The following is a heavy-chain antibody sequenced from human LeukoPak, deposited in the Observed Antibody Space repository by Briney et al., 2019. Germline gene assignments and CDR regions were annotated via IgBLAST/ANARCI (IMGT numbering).Heavy chain of an antibody. CDR2: IIPIFGTA. CDR3: ARDGSSGYYLFDY. D-gene: IGHD3-22*01. V-gene: IGHV1-69*13. J-gene: IGHJ4*02. Sequence: ASVTVSCTASGGTFSIYAISWVRQAPGQGLEWMGGIIPIFGTANYAQKFQGRVTITADESTSTAYMELSSLRSEDTAVYYCARDGSSGYYLFDYWGQGTLVTVSS. CDR1: GGTFSIYA.